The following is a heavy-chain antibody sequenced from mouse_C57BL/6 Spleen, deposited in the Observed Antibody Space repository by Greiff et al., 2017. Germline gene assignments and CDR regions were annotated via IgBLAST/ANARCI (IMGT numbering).Heavy chain of an antibody. CDR1: VYTFTSSW. V-gene: IGHV1-64*01. CDR3: ARTTVGKAMDY. J-gene: IGHJ4*01. D-gene: IGHD1-1*01. CDR2: IHPNSGST. Sequence: QVQLQQPGAELVKPGASVTLSCTASVYTFTSSWMPLVKQRPGQGLEWIGMIHPNSGSTNYNEKFKSKATLTVDKSSSTAYMQLSSLTSEDSAVYYCARTTVGKAMDYWGQGTSVTVSS.